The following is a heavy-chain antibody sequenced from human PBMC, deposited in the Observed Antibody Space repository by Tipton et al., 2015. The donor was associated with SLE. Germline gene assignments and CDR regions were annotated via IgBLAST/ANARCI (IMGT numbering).Heavy chain of an antibody. Sequence: TLSLTCAVYGGSFSGYYWSWIRQPPGKGLEWIGEINHSGSTNYNPSLKSRVTISVDTSKNQFSLKLSSVTAAATAVYYCVRGALRPFDYWGQGSLVTASS. CDR2: INHSGST. V-gene: IGHV4-34*01. J-gene: IGHJ4*02. CDR3: VRGALRPFDY. CDR1: GGSFSGYY.